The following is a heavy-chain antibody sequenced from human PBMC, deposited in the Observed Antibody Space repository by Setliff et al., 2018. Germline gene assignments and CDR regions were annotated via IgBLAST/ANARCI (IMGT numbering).Heavy chain of an antibody. CDR3: ARRTGFAVAGFDH. J-gene: IGHJ4*02. CDR1: GYSFSRHR. Sequence: PGESLKISCKGSGYSFSRHRIGWVRQKPGKGLEWVGIIYPGDSETRYSPSFQGQVTMSAGKSISTAYLQWSGLEASDTAIYYCARRTGFAVAGFDHWGQGTLVTVSS. D-gene: IGHD6-19*01. CDR2: IYPGDSET. V-gene: IGHV5-51*01.